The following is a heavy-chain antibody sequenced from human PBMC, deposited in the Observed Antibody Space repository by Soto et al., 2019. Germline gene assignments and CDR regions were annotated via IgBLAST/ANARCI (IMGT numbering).Heavy chain of an antibody. CDR2: IYHSGST. D-gene: IGHD6-6*01. J-gene: IGHJ6*02. CDR1: GYSISSSNW. CDR3: ARDSSIAARLLYYYGMDA. Sequence: SETLSLTCAVSGYSISSSNWWSWVRQPPGKGLEWIGEIYHSGSTNYNPSLKSRVTISVDKSKNQFSLKLSSVTAADTAVYYCARDSSIAARLLYYYGMDAWGQGTTVTVSS. V-gene: IGHV4-4*02.